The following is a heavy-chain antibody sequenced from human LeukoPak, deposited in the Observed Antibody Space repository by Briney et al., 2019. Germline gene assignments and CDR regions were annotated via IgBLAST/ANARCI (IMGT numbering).Heavy chain of an antibody. D-gene: IGHD5-18*01. Sequence: KASETLSLTCTVSGGSISSSSYYWGWIRQPPGKGLEWIGSIYYSGSTYYNPSLKSRVTISVDTSKNQFSLKLSSVTAADTAVYYCARVLSGYSYGYIDYWGQGTLVTVSS. J-gene: IGHJ4*02. V-gene: IGHV4-39*07. CDR2: IYYSGST. CDR3: ARVLSGYSYGYIDY. CDR1: GGSISSSSYY.